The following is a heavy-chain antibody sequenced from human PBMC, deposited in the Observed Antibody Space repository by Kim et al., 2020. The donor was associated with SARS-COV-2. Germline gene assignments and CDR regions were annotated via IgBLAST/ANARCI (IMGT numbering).Heavy chain of an antibody. CDR3: ARQGIEQWLVRGNWFDP. V-gene: IGHV4-39*01. D-gene: IGHD6-19*01. CDR1: GGSISSSSYY. J-gene: IGHJ5*02. Sequence: SETLSLTCTVSGGSISSSSYYWGWIRQPPGKGLEWIGSIYYSGSTYYNPSLKSRVTISVDTSKNQFSLKLSSVTAADTAVYYCARQGIEQWLVRGNWFDPWGQGTLVTVSS. CDR2: IYYSGST.